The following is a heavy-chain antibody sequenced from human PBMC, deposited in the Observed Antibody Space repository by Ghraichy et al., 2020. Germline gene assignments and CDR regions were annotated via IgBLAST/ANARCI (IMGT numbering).Heavy chain of an antibody. CDR1: GGSISSYY. CDR3: ARDPRTTVVTYAFDI. D-gene: IGHD4-23*01. J-gene: IGHJ3*02. Sequence: SETLSLTCTVSGGSISSYYWSWIRQPPGKGLEWIGYIYYSGSTNYNPSLKSRVTISVDTSKNQFSLKLSSVPAAATVVYYCARDPRTTVVTYAFDIWGQGTMVTVSS. CDR2: IYYSGST. V-gene: IGHV4-59*01.